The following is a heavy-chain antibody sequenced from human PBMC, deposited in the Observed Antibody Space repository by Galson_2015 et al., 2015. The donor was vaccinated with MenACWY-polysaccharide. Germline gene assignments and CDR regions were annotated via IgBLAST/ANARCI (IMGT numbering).Heavy chain of an antibody. D-gene: IGHD3-10*01. Sequence: SLRLSCAASGFTFSDYYMYWIRQAPRKGLEWVSYISDSGRAIYFADSVKGRFIISRDNAKNSLYLQMNSLRAEDTAVYFCARDPRGARSSYFDNWGQGILVTVSS. V-gene: IGHV3-11*01. CDR2: ISDSGRAI. J-gene: IGHJ4*02. CDR3: ARDPRGARSSYFDN. CDR1: GFTFSDYY.